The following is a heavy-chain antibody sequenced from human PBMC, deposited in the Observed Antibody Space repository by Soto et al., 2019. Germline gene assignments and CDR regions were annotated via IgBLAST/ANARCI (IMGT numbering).Heavy chain of an antibody. J-gene: IGHJ6*02. CDR3: TRGQEVWWNAGPLGLHGLDV. V-gene: IGHV1-8*01. D-gene: IGHD3-16*01. Sequence: ASVKVSCKASRYTFISYDINWVRQAPGQGLEWMGWMNPSSANTGYAQKFQGRISMTRNTSMNTAYMELNSLTSGDTAVYYCTRGQEVWWNAGPLGLHGLDVWGQGTTVTVSS. CDR2: MNPSSANT. CDR1: RYTFISYD.